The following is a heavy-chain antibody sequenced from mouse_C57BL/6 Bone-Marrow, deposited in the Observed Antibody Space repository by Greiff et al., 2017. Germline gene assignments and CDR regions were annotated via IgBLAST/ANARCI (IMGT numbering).Heavy chain of an antibody. J-gene: IGHJ3*01. CDR2: ISSGSSTI. V-gene: IGHV5-17*01. Sequence: EVKLMESGGGLVKPGGSLKLSCAASGFTFRDYGMHWVRQAPEKGLEWVAYISSGSSTISYAATVKGRFTISRDNATNTLTLQMTSLRSEDTAMYYCASLLLYYSEAWFAYWGQGTLVTVSA. CDR1: GFTFRDYG. D-gene: IGHD2-13*01. CDR3: ASLLLYYSEAWFAY.